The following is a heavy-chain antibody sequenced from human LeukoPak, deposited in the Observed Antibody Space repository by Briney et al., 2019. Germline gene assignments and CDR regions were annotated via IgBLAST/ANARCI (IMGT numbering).Heavy chain of an antibody. D-gene: IGHD1-7*01. CDR3: VTYLYQTTRSFDD. V-gene: IGHV3-23*01. Sequence: GGSLRLSCAASGFTFSSYAMSWVRQAPGKGLEWVATVDRGSGAYCPDSVKGRFTVSRDNSRNTLYLQISTLRVDDTAVYYCVTYLYQTTRSFDDWGQGTLVTVSS. J-gene: IGHJ4*02. CDR1: GFTFSSYA. CDR2: VDRGSGA.